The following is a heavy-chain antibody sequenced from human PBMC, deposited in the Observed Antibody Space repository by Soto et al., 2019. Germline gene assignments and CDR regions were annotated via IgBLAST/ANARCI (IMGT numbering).Heavy chain of an antibody. Sequence: QVQLVQSGAEVKKPGSSVKVSCKASGGTFSTYAIGWVRQAPGQGLEWMGGVIPIFDTTNYAQKFQDRVTITADESTTTAYMELSSLRSEDTALYYCARMDGRFRDFPTNWLDPWGQGTLVTVSS. D-gene: IGHD3-10*01. CDR2: VIPIFDTT. V-gene: IGHV1-69*12. J-gene: IGHJ5*02. CDR3: ARMDGRFRDFPTNWLDP. CDR1: GGTFSTYA.